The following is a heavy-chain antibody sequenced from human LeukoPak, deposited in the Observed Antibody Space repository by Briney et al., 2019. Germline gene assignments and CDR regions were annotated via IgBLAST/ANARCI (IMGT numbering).Heavy chain of an antibody. CDR2: LSGGGEAT. D-gene: IGHD1-1*01. CDR1: GFTFTTDA. CDR3: TRLSGTFGTTSRVLDS. V-gene: IGHV3-23*01. J-gene: IGHJ4*02. Sequence: GESLRLSCATSGFTFTTDAMGWGRQAPGTGLEWVSALSGGGEATYYADSVKGRFTISRDNSKNTLSPQMNSLGAEDTAVYYCTRLSGTFGTTSRVLDSWGQGTQVTVSS.